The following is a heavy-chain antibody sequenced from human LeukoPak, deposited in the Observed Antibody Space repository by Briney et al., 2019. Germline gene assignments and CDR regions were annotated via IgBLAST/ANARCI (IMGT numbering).Heavy chain of an antibody. V-gene: IGHV4-38-2*02. D-gene: IGHD2-2*01. CDR1: GYSISSGYY. CDR3: ARGGDIVVVPAAIPYNWFDP. J-gene: IGHJ5*02. CDR2: IYHSGST. Sequence: RASETLSLTCTVSGYSISSGYYWGWIRQPPGKGLEWIGSIYHSGSTYYNPSLKSRVTISVDTSKNQFSLKLSSVTAADTAVYYCARGGDIVVVPAAIPYNWFDPWAREPWSPSPQ.